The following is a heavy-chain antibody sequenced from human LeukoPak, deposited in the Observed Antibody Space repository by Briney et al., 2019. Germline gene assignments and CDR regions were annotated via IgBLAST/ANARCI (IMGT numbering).Heavy chain of an antibody. J-gene: IGHJ3*02. CDR1: GFTFSSYG. Sequence: GGSLRLSCAASGFTFSSYGMHWVRQAPGKGLEWVAFIRYDGSNKYYADSVKGRFTISRDNSKNTLYLQMNSLRAEDTAVYYCAKDLYPTAAATPVDAFDIWGQGTMVTVSS. V-gene: IGHV3-30*02. D-gene: IGHD6-13*01. CDR2: IRYDGSNK. CDR3: AKDLYPTAAATPVDAFDI.